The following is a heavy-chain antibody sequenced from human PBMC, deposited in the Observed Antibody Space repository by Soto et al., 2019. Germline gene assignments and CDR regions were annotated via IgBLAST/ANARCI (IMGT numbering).Heavy chain of an antibody. CDR1: GGSVSSSHYY. D-gene: IGHD5-12*01. CDR2: IYHTGNT. V-gene: IGHV4-61*01. Sequence: SETLSLTCTVSGGSVSSSHYYWSWIRQPPGKGLEWIGYIYHTGNTNYNPSLKSRLAISVDTSRNQFSLKLTSVTAADTAVYYCARVGGYSGYGQFDFWGQGTLVTV. J-gene: IGHJ4*02. CDR3: ARVGGYSGYGQFDF.